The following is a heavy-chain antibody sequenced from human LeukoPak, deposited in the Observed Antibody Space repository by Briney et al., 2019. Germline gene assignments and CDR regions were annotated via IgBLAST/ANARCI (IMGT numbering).Heavy chain of an antibody. CDR3: AREVITQAIYSGYDAFEI. D-gene: IGHD5-12*01. V-gene: IGHV3-48*03. CDR2: INSDNTV. CDR1: GFTLSSSE. J-gene: IGHJ3*02. Sequence: GGSLRLSCAASGFTLSSSEMDWVRQAPGKGLEWVSYINSDNTVLYADSVKGRFTISSDKATNSVYLQMNSLRAEDTAVYYCAREVITQAIYSGYDAFEIWGQGTMVTVSS.